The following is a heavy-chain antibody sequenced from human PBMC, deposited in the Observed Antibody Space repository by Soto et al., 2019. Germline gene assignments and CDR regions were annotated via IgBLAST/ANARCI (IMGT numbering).Heavy chain of an antibody. D-gene: IGHD2-2*01. J-gene: IGHJ6*02. CDR3: AAGIRGYCISTSCYLTYYYYGMDV. Sequence: SVKVSCKASGFTFTSSAVQWVRQARGQRLEWIGWIVVGSGNTNYAQKLQERVTITRDMSTSTAYMELSSLRSEDTAVYYCAAGIRGYCISTSCYLTYYYYGMDVWGQGTTVTVSS. CDR1: GFTFTSSA. V-gene: IGHV1-58*01. CDR2: IVVGSGNT.